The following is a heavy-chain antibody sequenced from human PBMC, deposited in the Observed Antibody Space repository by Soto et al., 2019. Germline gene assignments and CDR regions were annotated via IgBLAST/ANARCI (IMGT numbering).Heavy chain of an antibody. CDR2: IIPIFGTA. Sequence: SVKVSCKASGGTFSSYAISWVRQAPGQGLEWMGGIIPIFGTANYAQKFQGRVTITADESTSTAYMELSSLRSEDTAVYCCASCSSTSCYSPLGGMDVWGQGTTVTVSS. CDR1: GGTFSSYA. J-gene: IGHJ6*02. CDR3: ASCSSTSCYSPLGGMDV. D-gene: IGHD2-2*01. V-gene: IGHV1-69*13.